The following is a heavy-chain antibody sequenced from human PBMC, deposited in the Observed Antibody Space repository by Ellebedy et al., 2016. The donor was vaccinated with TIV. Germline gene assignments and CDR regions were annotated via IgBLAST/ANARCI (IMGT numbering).Heavy chain of an antibody. D-gene: IGHD2-21*02. CDR1: GGSISSYY. CDR2: IYYSGST. J-gene: IGHJ4*02. V-gene: IGHV4-59*08. CDR3: ARQYCGGDCYYFDY. Sequence: MPSETLSLTCTVSGGSISSYYWSWIRQPPGKGLEWIGYIYYSGSTNYNPSLKSRVTISVDTSKNQFSLKLSSVTAADTAVYYCARQYCGGDCYYFDYWGQGTLVTVSS.